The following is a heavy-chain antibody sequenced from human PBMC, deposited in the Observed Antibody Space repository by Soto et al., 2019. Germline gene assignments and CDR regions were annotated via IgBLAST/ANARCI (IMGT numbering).Heavy chain of an antibody. CDR2: INDDGRRI. J-gene: IGHJ5*02. V-gene: IGHV3-74*01. CDR1: GFTLGNYS. CDR3: SSDNRQRPAGHCSHES. D-gene: IGHD2-21*02. Sequence: GGSLRLSWGASGFTLGNYSMHWVRQFPGKGLLWVSRINDDGRRIDYAGSVKGRFTISRDNARITLYLQLNSLRDEDTAVYYCSSDNRQRPAGHCSHESWGQAPMVGVYS.